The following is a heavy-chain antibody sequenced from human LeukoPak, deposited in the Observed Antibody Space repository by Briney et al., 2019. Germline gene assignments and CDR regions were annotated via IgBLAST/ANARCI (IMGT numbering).Heavy chain of an antibody. CDR2: ISTSSSII. Sequence: SLGLSCAASGFTFSSYAMSWVRQAPGKGLEWVSYISTSSSIIYYADSVKGRFTISRDNAKNSLYLQMNSLRAEDTAVYYCAKDLHYGSADYWGQGTLVTVSS. J-gene: IGHJ4*02. D-gene: IGHD3-10*01. CDR3: AKDLHYGSADY. V-gene: IGHV3-48*01. CDR1: GFTFSSYA.